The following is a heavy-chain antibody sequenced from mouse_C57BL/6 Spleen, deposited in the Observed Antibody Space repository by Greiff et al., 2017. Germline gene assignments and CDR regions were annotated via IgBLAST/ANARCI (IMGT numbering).Heavy chain of an antibody. CDR3: ARYKGSSRYFDV. V-gene: IGHV1-55*01. Sequence: QVQLKQPGAELVKPGASVKMSCKASGYTFTSYWITWVKQRPGQGLEWIGDIYPGSGSTNYNEKFKSKATLTVDTSSSTAYMQLSSLTSEDSAVYYYARYKGSSRYFDVWGTGTTVTVSS. CDR1: GYTFTSYW. CDR2: IYPGSGST. J-gene: IGHJ1*03. D-gene: IGHD1-1*01.